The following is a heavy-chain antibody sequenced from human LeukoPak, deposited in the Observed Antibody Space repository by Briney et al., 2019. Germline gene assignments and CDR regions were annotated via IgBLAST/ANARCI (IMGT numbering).Heavy chain of an antibody. CDR3: AKDLGVRGYSYGVFDY. J-gene: IGHJ4*02. CDR2: ISWNSGSI. V-gene: IGHV3-9*01. CDR1: GFTFDDYA. Sequence: PGGSLRLSCAASGFTFDDYAMHWVRQAPGKGLEWVSGISWNSGSIGYADSVKGRFTISRDNAKNSLYLQMNSLRAEDTALYYCAKDLGVRGYSYGVFDYWGQGTLVTVSS. D-gene: IGHD5-18*01.